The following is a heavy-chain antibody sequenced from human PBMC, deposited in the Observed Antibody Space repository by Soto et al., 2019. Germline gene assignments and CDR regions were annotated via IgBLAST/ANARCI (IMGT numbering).Heavy chain of an antibody. CDR2: IYYSGST. Sequence: PSETLSLTCTVSGGSISSGDYYWSWIRQPPGKGLEWIGYIYYSGSTYYNPSLKSRVTISVDTSKNQFSLKLSSVTAADTAVYYCARAWITMVRGGIRARIRRHPFDYWGQGTLVTVSS. CDR3: ARAWITMVRGGIRARIRRHPFDY. CDR1: GGSISSGDYY. J-gene: IGHJ4*02. D-gene: IGHD3-10*01. V-gene: IGHV4-30-4*01.